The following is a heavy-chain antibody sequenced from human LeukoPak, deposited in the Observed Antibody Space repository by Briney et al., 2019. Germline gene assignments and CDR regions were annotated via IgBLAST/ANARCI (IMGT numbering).Heavy chain of an antibody. V-gene: IGHV3-11*04. D-gene: IGHD3-10*01. CDR3: ATLIYYYGSGSYGMDV. CDR2: ISSSAGTI. CDR1: GFTFSEYY. J-gene: IGHJ6*02. Sequence: SGGSLRLSCAASGFTFSEYYMSWIRQAPGKGLEWVSYISSSAGTIYYADSVKGRFTISRDNAKNSLYLQMNSLRAEDTAVYYCATLIYYYGSGSYGMDVWGQGTTVTVSS.